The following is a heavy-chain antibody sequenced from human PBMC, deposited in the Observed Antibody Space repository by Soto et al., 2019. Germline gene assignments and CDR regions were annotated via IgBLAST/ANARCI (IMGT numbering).Heavy chain of an antibody. CDR2: IYHSGST. V-gene: IGHV4-30-2*01. D-gene: IGHD3-10*01. J-gene: IGHJ5*02. CDR3: ARGGTMVRGDTNWFDP. Sequence: SETLSLTCAVSGGSLSSGGYSWSWLRPPPGKGLEWIGYIYHSGSTYYNPSLKSRVTISVDRSKNQFSLKLSSVTAADTAVYYCARGGTMVRGDTNWFDPWGQGTMGTVA. CDR1: GGSLSSGGYS.